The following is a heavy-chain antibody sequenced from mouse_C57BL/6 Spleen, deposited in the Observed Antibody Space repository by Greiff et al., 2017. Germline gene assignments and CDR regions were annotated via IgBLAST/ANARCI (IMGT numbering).Heavy chain of an antibody. V-gene: IGHV7-1*01. D-gene: IGHD2-3*01. J-gene: IGHJ1*03. CDR3: ARDAPYDGYYWYFDV. Sequence: EVQGVESGGGLVQSGRSLRLSCATSGFTFSDFYMEWVRQAPGKGLEWIAASRNKANDYTTEYSASVKGRFIVSRDTAQSILYLQMNALRAEDTAIYCCARDAPYDGYYWYFDVWGTGTTVTVSS. CDR2: SRNKANDYTT. CDR1: GFTFSDFY.